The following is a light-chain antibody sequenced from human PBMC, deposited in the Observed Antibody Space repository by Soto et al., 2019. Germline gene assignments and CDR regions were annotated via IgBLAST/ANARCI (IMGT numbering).Light chain of an antibody. V-gene: IGKV1-5*03. CDR3: QQYSSYPWT. Sequence: DVQMTQSPSTLSASVGDRVTITCRASQSSSWLAWYQQEPGKAPKLLISEASTLEGGFPSRFSGSGSGTEFALTISSLQPDDFASYYCQQYSSYPWTFGQGTKVDIK. CDR1: QSSSW. J-gene: IGKJ1*01. CDR2: EAS.